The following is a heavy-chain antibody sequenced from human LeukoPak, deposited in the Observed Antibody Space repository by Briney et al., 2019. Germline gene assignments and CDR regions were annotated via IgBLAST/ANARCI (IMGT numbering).Heavy chain of an antibody. Sequence: PGGSLRLSCAAAGFTFSTYGIHWVRQAPGMGLEWVAFIRYDGSNKYYADSVKGRFTISRDNFMNTGYLQMNSLRPEDTAVYYCAKEGYSSGWYEDYWGQGTLVTVSS. CDR3: AKEGYSSGWYEDY. D-gene: IGHD6-19*01. V-gene: IGHV3-30*02. J-gene: IGHJ4*02. CDR1: GFTFSTYG. CDR2: IRYDGSNK.